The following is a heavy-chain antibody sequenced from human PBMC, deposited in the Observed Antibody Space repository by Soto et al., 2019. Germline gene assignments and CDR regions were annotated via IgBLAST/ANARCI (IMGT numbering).Heavy chain of an antibody. J-gene: IGHJ4*02. D-gene: IGHD1-1*01. CDR2: ISGSGGST. CDR1: GFTFTTYA. CDR3: AKEKGTTLSPQDY. Sequence: EVQLLESGGDLVQPGGSLRLSCAASGFTFTTYAMTWVRQAPGKGLEWVSAISGSGGSTYYADSVKGRFTISRDNSKNTRDLQMNRLRAEDTAVDYCAKEKGTTLSPQDYWGQGTLVTVSS. V-gene: IGHV3-23*01.